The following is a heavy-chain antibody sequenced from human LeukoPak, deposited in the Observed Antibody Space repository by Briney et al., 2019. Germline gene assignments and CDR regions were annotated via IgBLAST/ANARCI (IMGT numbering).Heavy chain of an antibody. CDR2: INPNSGGT. J-gene: IGHJ4*02. CDR3: ARADFGWYYFDY. CDR1: GYTFTGYY. D-gene: IGHD6-19*01. V-gene: IGHV1-2*02. Sequence: SVKVSCTASGYTFTGYYMHWVRQAPGQGLEWMGWINPNSGGTNYAQKFQGRVTMTRDTSISTAYMELSRLRSDDTAVYYCARADFGWYYFDYWGQGTLVTVSS.